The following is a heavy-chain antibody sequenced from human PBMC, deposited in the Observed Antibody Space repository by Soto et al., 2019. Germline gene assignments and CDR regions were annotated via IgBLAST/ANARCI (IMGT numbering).Heavy chain of an antibody. J-gene: IGHJ6*02. CDR2: INPKTAAT. CDR1: GYSVSDYF. V-gene: IGHV1-2*02. Sequence: QVQLVQSGAEVKKSGSSVKVSCKPSGYSVSDYFIQWVRQAPGQGLEWVAWINPKTAATNYAKKFQGRVSLTWDTSSTTAYMELNRLRPDDTAVYYCARIKWGLNYYNGMDVWGQGTTVIVSS. D-gene: IGHD1-26*01. CDR3: ARIKWGLNYYNGMDV.